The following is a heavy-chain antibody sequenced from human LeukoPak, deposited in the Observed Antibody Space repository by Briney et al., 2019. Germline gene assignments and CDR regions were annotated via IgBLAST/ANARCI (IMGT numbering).Heavy chain of an antibody. J-gene: IGHJ5*02. CDR3: ARGAPSPRVIDILTGYVLKPHTFDP. Sequence: SETLSLICTVSGGSISSYYWSWSRQPPGKGLEWIGYIYYSGSTNYNPSLKSRVTISVDTSKNQFSLKLSSVTAADAAVYYCARGAPSPRVIDILTGYVLKPHTFDPWGQGTLVTVSS. CDR2: IYYSGST. V-gene: IGHV4-59*01. CDR1: GGSISSYY. D-gene: IGHD3-9*01.